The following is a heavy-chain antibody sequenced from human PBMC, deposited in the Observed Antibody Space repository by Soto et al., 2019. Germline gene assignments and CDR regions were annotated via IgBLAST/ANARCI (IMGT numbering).Heavy chain of an antibody. J-gene: IGHJ4*02. V-gene: IGHV1-8*01. CDR3: ARRKERSGPYYLDH. Sequence: ASVKVSCKASGFTFITYDFSWVRQAAGQGLEWMGWMNPNNGNAGFAQKFRGRINMTRNTSISTAYLELSSLRSDDSAVYFCARRKERSGPYYLDHWGPGTLVTVSS. CDR1: GFTFITYD. CDR2: MNPNNGNA. D-gene: IGHD6-25*01.